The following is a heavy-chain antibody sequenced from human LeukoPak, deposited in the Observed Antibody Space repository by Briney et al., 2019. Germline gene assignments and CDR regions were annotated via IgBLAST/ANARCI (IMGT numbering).Heavy chain of an antibody. D-gene: IGHD6-6*01. CDR3: ASRESSSSGFDY. CDR2: IYYSGNT. Sequence: SETLSLTCSVSGYSISSGYYWGWIRQPPGKGLEWIGAIYYSGNTYYNPSLKSRVSISVDTSKNQFSLNLSSVTAVDTAVYYCASRESSSSGFDYWGQGTLVTVSS. J-gene: IGHJ4*02. CDR1: GYSISSGYY. V-gene: IGHV4-38-2*02.